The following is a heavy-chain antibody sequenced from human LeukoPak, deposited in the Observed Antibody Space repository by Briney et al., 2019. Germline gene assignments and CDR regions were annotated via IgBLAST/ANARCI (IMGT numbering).Heavy chain of an antibody. CDR1: GDSISSSRHS. J-gene: IGHJ6*02. CDR3: VRIYCTSTSCYGDSYYGMDV. V-gene: IGHV4-39*01. D-gene: IGHD2-2*01. CDR2: ISYSGST. Sequence: SETLSLTCTVSGDSISSSRHSWGWIRQPPGKGLEWIGSISYSGSTYYNPSLKPRVTMSVDTSENQFSLKLISVTAADSTVYYCVRIYCTSTSCYGDSYYGMDVWGQGTTVTVSS.